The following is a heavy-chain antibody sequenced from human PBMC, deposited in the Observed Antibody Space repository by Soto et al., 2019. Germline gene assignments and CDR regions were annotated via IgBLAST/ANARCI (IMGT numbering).Heavy chain of an antibody. CDR1: GYTFSDYA. J-gene: IGHJ2*01. Sequence: QVHLVQSGGEVKKPGASVKVSCQASGYTFSDYAISWVRQAPGQGLEWMGWISASTRNTDQAQNFQGRVIMTLDTSANTAYMELRSPRSDDTAVYYCVRCYCSVGSCYACWHFDLWGRGTLVTVSS. V-gene: IGHV1-18*01. CDR2: ISASTRNT. D-gene: IGHD2-15*01. CDR3: VRCYCSVGSCYACWHFDL.